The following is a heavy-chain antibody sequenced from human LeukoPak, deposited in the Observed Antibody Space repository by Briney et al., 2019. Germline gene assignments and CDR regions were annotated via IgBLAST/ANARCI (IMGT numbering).Heavy chain of an antibody. CDR1: GYRFSSYW. D-gene: IGHD2-15*01. J-gene: IGHJ5*02. CDR2: IYPGDSDI. V-gene: IGHV5-51*01. CDR3: ARQEYCSGGSCYTWFDP. Sequence: GESLKISCKDSGYRFSSYWIAWVRQMPGKGLEYIGIIYPGDSDIRYSPSFQGQVTISADKSISTAYLRWSSLKASDTAMYYCARQEYCSGGSCYTWFDPWGQGTLVTVSS.